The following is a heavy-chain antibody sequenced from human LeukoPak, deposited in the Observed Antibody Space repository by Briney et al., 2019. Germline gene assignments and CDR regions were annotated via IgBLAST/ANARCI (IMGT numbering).Heavy chain of an antibody. CDR1: GGSISSSSYY. J-gene: IGHJ4*02. CDR3: ARTIAAAGNDY. V-gene: IGHV4-39*01. CDR2: IYYGGST. D-gene: IGHD6-13*01. Sequence: SETLSLTCTVSGGSISSSSYYWGWIRQPPGKGLEWIGSIYYGGSTYYNPSLKSQVTISVDTSKNQFSLKLSSVTAADTAVYYCARTIAAAGNDYWGQGTLVTVSS.